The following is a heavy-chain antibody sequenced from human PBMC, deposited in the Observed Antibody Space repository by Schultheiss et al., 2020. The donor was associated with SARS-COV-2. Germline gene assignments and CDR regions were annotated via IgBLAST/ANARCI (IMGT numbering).Heavy chain of an antibody. CDR2: IKEDGSEK. J-gene: IGHJ4*02. D-gene: IGHD2-15*01. CDR1: GFTIRTYW. Sequence: GGSLRLSCAASGFTIRTYWMTWVRQSPGKGLEWVANIKEDGSEKYYVDSVKGRFTISRDNAENSLFLQMNGLGAEDTAMYYCTRTNVATPGTDWGRGTLVTSPQ. V-gene: IGHV3-7*03. CDR3: TRTNVATPGTD.